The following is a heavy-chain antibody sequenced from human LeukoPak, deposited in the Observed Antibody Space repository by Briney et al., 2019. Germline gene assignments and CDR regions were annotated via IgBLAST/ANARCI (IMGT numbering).Heavy chain of an antibody. CDR2: IWYDGSNK. CDR1: GFTFSSYS. Sequence: GGSLRLSCAASGFTFSSYSMNWVRQAPGKGLEWVAVIWYDGSNKYYADSVKGRFTISRDNSKNTLYLQMNSLRAEDTTVYYCARGSEYSYGHFDYWGQGTLVTVSS. CDR3: ARGSEYSYGHFDY. D-gene: IGHD5-18*01. V-gene: IGHV3-33*08. J-gene: IGHJ4*02.